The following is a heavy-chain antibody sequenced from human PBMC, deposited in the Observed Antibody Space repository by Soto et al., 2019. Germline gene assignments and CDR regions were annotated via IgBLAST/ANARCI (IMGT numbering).Heavy chain of an antibody. CDR3: ARWDILDYYYGMDV. V-gene: IGHV4-39*01. CDR2: IYYSGST. D-gene: IGHD3-9*01. Sequence: SETLSLTCTVSGGSISSSSYYWGWIRQPPGKGLEWIGSIYYSGSTYYNPSLKSRVTISVDTSKNQFSLKLSSVTAADTAVYYCARWDILDYYYGMDVWGQGTTVTVSS. J-gene: IGHJ6*02. CDR1: GGSISSSSYY.